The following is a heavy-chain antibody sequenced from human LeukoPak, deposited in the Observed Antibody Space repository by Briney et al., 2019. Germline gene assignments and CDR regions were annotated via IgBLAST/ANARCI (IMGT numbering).Heavy chain of an antibody. Sequence: SQTLSLTCTVSGGSVTSGGYSWSWIRQHPGKGLEWIGYVYYTGSTYYNPSLKSRVTISPDTSKNHFSLKVSSVTAADTAVYYCARISAGRYGMDVWGQGTTVTVSS. CDR3: ARISAGRYGMDV. V-gene: IGHV4-31*03. D-gene: IGHD6-6*01. J-gene: IGHJ6*02. CDR1: GGSVTSGGYS. CDR2: VYYTGST.